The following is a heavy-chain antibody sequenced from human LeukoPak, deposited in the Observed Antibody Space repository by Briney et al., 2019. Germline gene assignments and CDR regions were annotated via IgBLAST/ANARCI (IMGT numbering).Heavy chain of an antibody. J-gene: IGHJ6*02. CDR2: IYYSGST. V-gene: IGHV4-31*03. CDR3: AITPYYYYGMDV. Sequence: SQTLSLTCTVSGGSISSGGYYWSWIRQHPGKGLEWIGYIYYSGSTNYNPSLKSRVTISVDTSKNQFSLKLSSVTAADTAVYYCAITPYYYYGMDVWGQGTTVTVSS. CDR1: GGSISSGGYY.